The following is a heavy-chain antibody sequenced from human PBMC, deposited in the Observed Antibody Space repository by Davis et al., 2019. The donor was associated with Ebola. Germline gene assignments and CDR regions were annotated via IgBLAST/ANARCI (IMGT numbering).Heavy chain of an antibody. V-gene: IGHV3-23*01. D-gene: IGHD4/OR15-4a*01. CDR2: ISVSGDRT. Sequence: GESLKISCAVSGFTFSSFAMSWVRQAPGKGLDWVSAISVSGDRTYYADSVKGRFTISRDNSKNTLYLQMNSLRVEDTAVYYCAPMTMVNDYWGKGTLATVSS. CDR1: GFTFSSFA. J-gene: IGHJ4*02. CDR3: APMTMVNDY.